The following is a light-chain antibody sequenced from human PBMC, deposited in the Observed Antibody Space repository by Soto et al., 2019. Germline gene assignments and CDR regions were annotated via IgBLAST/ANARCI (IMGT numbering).Light chain of an antibody. Sequence: QSALTQPASVSGSPGQSIAISCTGTSSDVGNYNYVSWYQQHPDKAPKLMIFDVSNRPSGVSDLFSGSKSGNTASLTISGLQADDEADYYCTSYTSSSTYVFGTGTKLTVL. CDR1: SSDVGNYNY. V-gene: IGLV2-14*01. CDR3: TSYTSSSTYV. CDR2: DVS. J-gene: IGLJ1*01.